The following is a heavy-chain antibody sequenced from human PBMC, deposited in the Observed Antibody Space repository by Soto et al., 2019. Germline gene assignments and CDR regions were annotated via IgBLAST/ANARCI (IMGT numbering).Heavy chain of an antibody. Sequence: QVQLVQSGAEVKKPGSSVKVSCKASGGTFSSYAISWVRQAPGQGLEWMGGIIPIFGTANYAQKFQGRVTITADESTSTAYRELSRLRSEESSVYYCASSLSAPSGPFDSWGQGTLVTVSS. CDR3: ASSLSAPSGPFDS. V-gene: IGHV1-69*12. J-gene: IGHJ4*02. CDR1: GGTFSSYA. CDR2: IIPIFGTA. D-gene: IGHD2-15*01.